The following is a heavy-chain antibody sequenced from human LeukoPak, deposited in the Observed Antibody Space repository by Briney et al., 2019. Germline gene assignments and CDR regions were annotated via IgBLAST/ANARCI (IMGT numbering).Heavy chain of an antibody. V-gene: IGHV3-53*01. D-gene: IGHD3-22*01. CDR2: IYSGGST. CDR1: GFTVSSNY. Sequence: GGSLGLSCAASGFTVSSNYMSWVRQAPGKGLEWVSVIYSGGSTYYADSVKGRFTISRDNSKNTLYLQMNSLRAEDTAVYYCARTHYYDSSGLDYWGQGTLVTVSS. J-gene: IGHJ4*02. CDR3: ARTHYYDSSGLDY.